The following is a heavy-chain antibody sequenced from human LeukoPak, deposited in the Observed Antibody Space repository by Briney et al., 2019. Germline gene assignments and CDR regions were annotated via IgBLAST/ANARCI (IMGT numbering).Heavy chain of an antibody. V-gene: IGHV3-7*01. CDR3: GRDRYYGSGIFDY. Sequence: DPGGSLRLSCAASGFTFSSYWMSWVPQAPGKGLEWVANIKQDGSAKYYVASVKGRFTISRDNAKNSLYLQMNSLRAEDTAVYYCGRDRYYGSGIFDYWGQGTLVTVSS. D-gene: IGHD3-10*01. CDR1: GFTFSSYW. CDR2: IKQDGSAK. J-gene: IGHJ4*02.